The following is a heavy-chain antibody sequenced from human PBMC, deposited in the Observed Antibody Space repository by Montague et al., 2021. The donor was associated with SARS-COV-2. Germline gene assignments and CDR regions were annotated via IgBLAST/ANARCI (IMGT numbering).Heavy chain of an antibody. CDR1: GFTVSSNY. V-gene: IGHV3-66*02. J-gene: IGHJ6*02. CDR3: ARDQRGYGSGSYYGPHDYYGMDV. Sequence: SLRLSWAASGFTVSSNYMRWVRQAPGKGLEWVAAICSGGSTYYADSVKGRFTISRDNSKNTLYLQRNNLRAEDTAVYYCARDQRGYGSGSYYGPHDYYGMDVWGQGTTVTVSS. CDR2: ICSGGST. D-gene: IGHD3-10*01.